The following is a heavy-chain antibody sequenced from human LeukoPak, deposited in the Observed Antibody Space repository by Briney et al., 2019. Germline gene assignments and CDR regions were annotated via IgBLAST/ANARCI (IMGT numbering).Heavy chain of an antibody. Sequence: PSQTLSLTCTVSGGSISSGDYYWSWIRQPPGKGLEWIGEINHSGSTNYNPSLKSRVTISVDTSKNQFSLKLSSVTAADTAVYYCARMAARLAFDYWGQGTLVTVSS. D-gene: IGHD6-19*01. CDR2: INHSGST. V-gene: IGHV4-30-4*01. CDR3: ARMAARLAFDY. CDR1: GGSISSGDYY. J-gene: IGHJ4*02.